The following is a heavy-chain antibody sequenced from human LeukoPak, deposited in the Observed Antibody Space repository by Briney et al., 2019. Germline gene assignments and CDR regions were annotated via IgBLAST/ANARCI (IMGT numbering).Heavy chain of an antibody. V-gene: IGHV4-61*01. CDR1: GGSVSSGSYY. Sequence: SETLSLTCTVSGGSVSSGSYYWGWIRQPPGKGLEWIGYIYYSGSTNYNPSLKSRVTISVDTSKNQFSLKLSSVTAADTAVYYCARARRGITIFGVVTHFDYWGQGTLVTVSS. D-gene: IGHD3-3*01. CDR3: ARARRGITIFGVVTHFDY. J-gene: IGHJ4*02. CDR2: IYYSGST.